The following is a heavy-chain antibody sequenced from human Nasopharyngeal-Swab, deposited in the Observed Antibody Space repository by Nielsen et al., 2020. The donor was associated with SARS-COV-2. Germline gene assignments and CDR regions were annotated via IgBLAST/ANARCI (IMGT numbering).Heavy chain of an antibody. CDR2: ISSSSSYI. CDR3: ARGGWEGIAPADTRVY. J-gene: IGHJ4*02. Sequence: GGSLRLSCAASGFTFSGYSMNWVRQAPGKGLEWVSSISSSSSYIYYADSVKGRFTIPRDNAKNSLYLQMNSLRAEDTAVYYCARGGWEGIAPADTRVYWGQGTLVTVSS. CDR1: GFTFSGYS. D-gene: IGHD6-13*01. V-gene: IGHV3-21*01.